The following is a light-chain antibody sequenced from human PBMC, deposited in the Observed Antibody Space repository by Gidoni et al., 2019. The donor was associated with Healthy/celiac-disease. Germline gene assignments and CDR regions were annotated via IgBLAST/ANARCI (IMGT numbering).Light chain of an antibody. J-gene: IGKJ2*01. V-gene: IGKV1-5*01. CDR2: DAS. CDR1: QSIRSW. Sequence: DIQMTQSPCTLSASVGDRVTITCRASQSIRSWLPLYQKKPGKAPKLLIYDASSLESGVPSRFSGSGSGTEFTLTISSLQPDDFATYYCQQYNSYSPYTFGQGTKLEIK. CDR3: QQYNSYSPYT.